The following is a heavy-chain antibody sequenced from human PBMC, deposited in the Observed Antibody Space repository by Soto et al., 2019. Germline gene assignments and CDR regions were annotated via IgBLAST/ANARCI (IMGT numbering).Heavy chain of an antibody. CDR2: IDPSDSYT. D-gene: IGHD3-22*01. V-gene: IGHV5-10-1*01. CDR1: GYSFTTYW. J-gene: IGHJ4*02. Sequence: PGESLKISCKGSGYSFTTYWIIWVRQMPGKGLEWMGRIDPSDSYTIYSPSFQGHVTISAEKSISTAYLQWSSLKASDTAMYYCARHSIRSAGTAFDYWGQGTLVTVSS. CDR3: ARHSIRSAGTAFDY.